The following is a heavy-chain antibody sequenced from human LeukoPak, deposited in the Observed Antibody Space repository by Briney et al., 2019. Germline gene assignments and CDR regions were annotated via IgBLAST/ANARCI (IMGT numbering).Heavy chain of an antibody. J-gene: IGHJ1*01. V-gene: IGHV1-2*02. Sequence: DSVKVSCKASGYTFTGYYMHWVRQAPGQGLEWMGWIIPNSGGTNYAQTFQGRVTMTRDTSISTAYMELSGLRSDDTAMYYCARDSGAEYFQHWGQGTLVTVSA. CDR1: GYTFTGYY. D-gene: IGHD6-19*01. CDR3: ARDSGAEYFQH. CDR2: IIPNSGGT.